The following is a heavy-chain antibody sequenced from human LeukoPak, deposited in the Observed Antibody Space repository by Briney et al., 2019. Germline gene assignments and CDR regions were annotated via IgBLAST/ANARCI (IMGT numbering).Heavy chain of an antibody. Sequence: GGYLRLSCAASGFTFSAYWMSWVPQGPGNGLKWVANIKKDGSEKYYVDPVRVRFTISSANATNSLYLQMNSLRAEETAMYYCARESAGNDYWGQGTLVTVSS. J-gene: IGHJ4*02. V-gene: IGHV3-7*04. CDR3: ARESAGNDY. CDR1: GFTFSAYW. CDR2: IKKDGSEK. D-gene: IGHD6-13*01.